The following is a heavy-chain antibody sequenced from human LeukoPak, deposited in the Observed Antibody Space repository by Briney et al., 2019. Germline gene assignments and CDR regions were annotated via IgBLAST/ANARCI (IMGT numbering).Heavy chain of an antibody. J-gene: IGHJ5*02. CDR1: GFTFSSYS. CDR3: ARGKGAAGTWFDP. V-gene: IGHV3-48*04. CDR2: ISSSSTI. Sequence: PGGSLRLSCAASGFTFSSYSMNWVRQAPGKGLEWVSYISSSSTIYYADSVKGRFTISRDNAKNSLYLQMNSLRAEDTAVYYCARGKGAAGTWFDPWGRGTLVTVSS. D-gene: IGHD6-13*01.